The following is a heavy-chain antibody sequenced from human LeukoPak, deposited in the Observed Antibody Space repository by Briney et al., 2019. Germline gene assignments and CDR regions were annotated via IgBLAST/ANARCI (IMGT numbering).Heavy chain of an antibody. J-gene: IGHJ4*02. CDR3: ARGQRDGYNPYYFDY. CDR1: GGSFSGYY. Sequence: SETLSLTCAVYGGSFSGYYWSWIRQPPGRGLEWIGEINHSGSTNYNPSLKSRVTISVDTSKNQFSLKLSSVTAADTAVYYCARGQRDGYNPYYFDYWGQGTLVTVSS. V-gene: IGHV4-34*01. CDR2: INHSGST. D-gene: IGHD5-24*01.